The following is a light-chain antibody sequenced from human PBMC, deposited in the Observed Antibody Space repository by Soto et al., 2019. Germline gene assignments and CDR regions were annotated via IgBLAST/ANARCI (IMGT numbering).Light chain of an antibody. Sequence: QSALTQPPSVSAAPGQKVTISCSGSSSNIGNNYVSWYQQLPGTAPKLLIYDSNKRPSGIPDRFSGSKSGTSATLGITGLQTGDEADYYCGTWDSSLSGGVFGGGTKLTVL. CDR3: GTWDSSLSGGV. CDR2: DSN. J-gene: IGLJ3*02. CDR1: SSNIGNNY. V-gene: IGLV1-51*01.